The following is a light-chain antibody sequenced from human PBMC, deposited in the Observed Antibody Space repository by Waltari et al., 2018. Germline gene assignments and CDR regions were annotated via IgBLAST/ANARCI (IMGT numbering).Light chain of an antibody. CDR1: QSVSRA. CDR2: GTS. CDR3: QHYVRLPAT. Sequence: SCRASQSVSRALAWYQQKPGQAPRLLIYGTSNRATGIPDSFSGSGSGTDFSLTISRLEPEDVAVYFCQHYVRLPATFGQGTKVEIK. J-gene: IGKJ1*01. V-gene: IGKV3-20*01.